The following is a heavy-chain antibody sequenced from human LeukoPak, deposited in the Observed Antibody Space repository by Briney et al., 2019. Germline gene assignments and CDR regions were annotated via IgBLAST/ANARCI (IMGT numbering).Heavy chain of an antibody. CDR1: GGSFSGSY. Sequence: PSETLSLTCSVSGGSFSGSYWSWIRQPPGKGLEWIGEINHSGTTNYNPSLASRVTISVDTSKNQFSLKLSSVTAADTAVYYCARVYYDFWSGYPSPSNFDYWGQGTLVTVSS. J-gene: IGHJ4*02. D-gene: IGHD3-3*01. CDR2: INHSGTT. CDR3: ARVYYDFWSGYPSPSNFDY. V-gene: IGHV4-34*01.